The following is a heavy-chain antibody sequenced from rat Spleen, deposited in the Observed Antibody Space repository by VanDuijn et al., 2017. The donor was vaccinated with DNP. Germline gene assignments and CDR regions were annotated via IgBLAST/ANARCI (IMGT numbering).Heavy chain of an antibody. J-gene: IGHJ1*01. V-gene: IGHV3-1*01. CDR3: ARGLNYGGYNYYWYFDF. CDR1: GYSITSNY. D-gene: IGHD1-11*01. CDR2: ISYSGST. Sequence: EVQLQESGPGLVKPSQSLSLTCSVTGYSITSNYWAWIRKFPGNKMEWMGYISYSGSTGYNPSLKSQISITRDTSKNQFFLQLTSVTTEDTATYYCARGLNYGGYNYYWYFDFWGPGTMVTVSS.